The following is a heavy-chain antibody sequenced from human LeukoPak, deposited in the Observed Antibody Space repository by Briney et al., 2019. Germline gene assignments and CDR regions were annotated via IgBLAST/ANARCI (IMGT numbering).Heavy chain of an antibody. CDR1: GFIFDDYA. CDR3: AKCRDYYYYYYMDV. J-gene: IGHJ6*03. CDR2: ISWNSGSI. V-gene: IGHV3-9*01. Sequence: GGSLRLSCAASGFIFDDYAMHWVRQAPGKGLEWVSGISWNSGSIGYADSVKGRFTISRDNAKNSLYLEMNSLRAEDTAVYYCAKCRDYYYYYYMDVWGKGTTVTVSS.